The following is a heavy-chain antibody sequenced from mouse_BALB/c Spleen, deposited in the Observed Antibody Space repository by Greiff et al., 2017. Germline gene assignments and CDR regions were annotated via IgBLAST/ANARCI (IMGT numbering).Heavy chain of an antibody. J-gene: IGHJ3*01. CDR3: ARGGGRVWFAY. V-gene: IGHV1-77*01. CDR2: IYPGSGST. D-gene: IGHD1-1*01. CDR1: GYTFTDYV. Sequence: VKLMESGPELVKPGASVKMSCKASGYTFTDYVISWVKQRTGQGLEWIGEIYPGSGSTYSNETFKGKATLTAHKSSNTAYMQLSSLTSEDSAVYFCARGGGRVWFAYWAKETLVTVSA.